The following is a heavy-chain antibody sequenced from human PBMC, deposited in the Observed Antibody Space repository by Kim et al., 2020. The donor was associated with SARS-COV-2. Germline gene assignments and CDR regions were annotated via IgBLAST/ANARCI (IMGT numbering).Heavy chain of an antibody. Sequence: SETLSLTCTVSGGSISSYYWNWIRQPPGKGLEWVGYIFYSGSTNYNPNSMSRVTITADTSTNQFPLQLSSIPAADAAVYYYAGSQRITIFGVVMEMDDLG. CDR2: IFYSGST. V-gene: IGHV4-59*13. D-gene: IGHD3-3*01. J-gene: IGHJ6*01. CDR1: GGSISSYY. CDR3: AGSQRITIFGVVMEMDD.